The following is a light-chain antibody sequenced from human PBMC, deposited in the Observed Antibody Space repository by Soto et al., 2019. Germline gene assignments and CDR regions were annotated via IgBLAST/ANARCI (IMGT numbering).Light chain of an antibody. CDR3: QQYNSYRT. CDR2: KAS. J-gene: IGKJ1*01. Sequence: IQMTQSPSTLSASVGDRVTITCRASQSISSWLAWYQQQPGKAPKLLIYKASSLESGVPSRFSGSGSGTEFTLTISSLQPDDFATYYCQQYNSYRTFGQGTKVEIK. CDR1: QSISSW. V-gene: IGKV1-5*03.